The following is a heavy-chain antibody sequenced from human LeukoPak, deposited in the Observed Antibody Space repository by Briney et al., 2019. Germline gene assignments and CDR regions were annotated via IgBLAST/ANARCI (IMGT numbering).Heavy chain of an antibody. CDR2: IIPIFGTA. CDR3: AAYYYDSNY. V-gene: IGHV1-69*13. J-gene: IGHJ4*02. Sequence: SVKVSCKSSGGTFRNYAMSWVRQAPGQGLEWMGRIIPIFGTANYAQKFQGRVTITADESTSTAYMELSSLRSEDTAVYYCAAYYYDSNYWGQGTLVTVSS. CDR1: GGTFRNYA. D-gene: IGHD3-22*01.